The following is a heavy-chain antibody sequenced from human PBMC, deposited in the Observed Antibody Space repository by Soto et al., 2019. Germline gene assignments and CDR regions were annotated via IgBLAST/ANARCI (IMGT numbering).Heavy chain of an antibody. CDR2: MYYSGT. CDR3: ARDWAYCASGSCYAKWGS. D-gene: IGHD2-15*01. Sequence: SETLSLTCTVSGGSISSGDYYWSWIRQPPGKGLEWIGFMYYSGTYYNPSLKSRATISVDTSKKQFSLKLSSVTAADTAVYYCARDWAYCASGSCYAKWGSWGQGTLGTGSA. V-gene: IGHV4-30-4*01. CDR1: GGSISSGDYY. J-gene: IGHJ5*02.